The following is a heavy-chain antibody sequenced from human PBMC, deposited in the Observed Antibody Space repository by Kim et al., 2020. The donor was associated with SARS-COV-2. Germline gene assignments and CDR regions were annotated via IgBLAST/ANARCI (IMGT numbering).Heavy chain of an antibody. V-gene: IGHV4-34*01. CDR1: GESFSGYF. CDR2: INHSGIT. J-gene: IGHJ6*01. D-gene: IGHD2-8*02. CDR3: ASAPGNPRTPNSGGYRYY. Sequence: SETLSLTCVVNGESFSGYFWTWIRQVPGQGLEWIGEINHSGITNNNPSLESRVAISVDTSKSQFSLNLRAVTAADTSIYYCASAPGNPRTPNSGGYRYY.